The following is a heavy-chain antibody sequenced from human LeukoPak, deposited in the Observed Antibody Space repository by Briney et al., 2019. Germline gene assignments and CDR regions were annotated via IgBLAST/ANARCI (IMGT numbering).Heavy chain of an antibody. CDR2: IYYSGST. V-gene: IGHV4-30-4*01. J-gene: IGHJ6*02. Sequence: MPSETLSLTCTVSGGSISSGDYYWSWIRQPPGKGLEWIGYIYYSGSTYYNPSLKSRVTISVDTSKNQFSLKLSSVTAADTAVYYCACSSPLTDRFLEWFSYGMDVWGQGTTVTVSS. D-gene: IGHD3-3*01. CDR3: ACSSPLTDRFLEWFSYGMDV. CDR1: GGSISSGDYY.